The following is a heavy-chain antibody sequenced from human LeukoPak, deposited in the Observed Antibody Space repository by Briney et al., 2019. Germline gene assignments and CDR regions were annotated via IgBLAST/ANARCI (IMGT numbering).Heavy chain of an antibody. J-gene: IGHJ4*02. D-gene: IGHD2-2*01. CDR1: GFTLSNAW. Sequence: GGSLRLSCAASGFTLSNAWMSWVRQAPGKGLEWVGRIKSKTDGGTTDYAAPVKGRFTISRDDSKNTLYLQMNSLKTEDTAVYYCTTDQRYCSSTSCYYFDYWGQGTLVTVSS. CDR2: IKSKTDGGTT. CDR3: TTDQRYCSSTSCYYFDY. V-gene: IGHV3-15*01.